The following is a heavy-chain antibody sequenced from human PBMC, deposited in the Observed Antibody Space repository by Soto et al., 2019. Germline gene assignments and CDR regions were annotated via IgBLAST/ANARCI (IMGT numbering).Heavy chain of an antibody. V-gene: IGHV4-59*01. Sequence: QSLTCAVSGVSISSYYWSWIRQPPGKGLEWIGYNYYSGTTNYNPSLKSRVTISVDTSKNQFFLRLTSVTAADTAVYYCVREAYIGYGHGIDHWGPGTLVTVSS. CDR2: NYYSGTT. CDR3: VREAYIGYGHGIDH. CDR1: GVSISSYY. D-gene: IGHD5-12*01. J-gene: IGHJ4*02.